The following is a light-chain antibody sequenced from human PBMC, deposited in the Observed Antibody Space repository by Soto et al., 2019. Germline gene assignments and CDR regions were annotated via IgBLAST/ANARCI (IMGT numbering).Light chain of an antibody. CDR2: DVG. CDR1: SSDVGGYNY. CDR3: SSYTSSSTYVI. J-gene: IGLJ2*01. Sequence: QSALTQPASVSGSPGQSITLSCTRTSSDVGGYNYFSWYQQHPGKAPKLMIYDVGNRPSGVSNRFSGSKSGNTASLTISGLQAEDEADYYCSSYTSSSTYVIFGGGTKLTVL. V-gene: IGLV2-14*03.